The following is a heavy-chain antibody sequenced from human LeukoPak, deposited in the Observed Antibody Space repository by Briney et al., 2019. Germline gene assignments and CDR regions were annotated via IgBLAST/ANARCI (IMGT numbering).Heavy chain of an antibody. Sequence: GGSLRLSCAASGFIFNNYGMHWVRQTPGKGLEWVAVISYDGSNKYYADSVKGRFTISRDNSKNALYLQMNSLRVEDTAVYYCAKERNWGSGLPGYFDYWGQGTLVTVSS. CDR1: GFIFNNYG. CDR3: AKERNWGSGLPGYFDY. CDR2: ISYDGSNK. J-gene: IGHJ4*02. V-gene: IGHV3-30*18. D-gene: IGHD7-27*01.